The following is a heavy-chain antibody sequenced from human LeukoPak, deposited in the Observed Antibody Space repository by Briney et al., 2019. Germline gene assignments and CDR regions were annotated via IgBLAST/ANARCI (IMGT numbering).Heavy chain of an antibody. Sequence: SETLSLTCAVYGGSFSGYYWSWIRQPPGKGLEWIGEINHSGSTNYNPSLKSRVTISVDTSKNQFSLKLSSVTAADTAVYYCARGLTWPTKPKKTNWFDPWGQGTLVTVSS. CDR2: INHSGST. D-gene: IGHD1-1*01. CDR1: GGSFSGYY. J-gene: IGHJ5*02. V-gene: IGHV4-34*01. CDR3: ARGLTWPTKPKKTNWFDP.